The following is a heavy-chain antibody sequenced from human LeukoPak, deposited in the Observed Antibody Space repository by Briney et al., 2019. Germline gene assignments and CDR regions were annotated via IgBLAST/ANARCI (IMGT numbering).Heavy chain of an antibody. Sequence: GGSLRLSCAASGFTFSSYAMHRVRQAPGKGLEWVAVISYDGSNKYYADSVKGRFTISRDNSKNTLYLQMNSLRAEDTAVYYCYFRSSGYFDGWGQGTLVTVSS. V-gene: IGHV3-30*04. CDR3: YFRSSGYFDG. D-gene: IGHD3-22*01. J-gene: IGHJ4*02. CDR2: ISYDGSNK. CDR1: GFTFSSYA.